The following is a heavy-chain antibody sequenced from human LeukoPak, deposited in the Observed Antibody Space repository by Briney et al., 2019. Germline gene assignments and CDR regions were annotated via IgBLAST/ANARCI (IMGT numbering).Heavy chain of an antibody. CDR1: GGSISSSQW. CDR2: IYHSGST. V-gene: IGHV4-4*02. CDR3: ARRAYSAAYWKHFDY. D-gene: IGHD1-1*01. Sequence: SETLSLTCAVSGGSISSSQWWTWVRQPPGKGLEWIGEIYHSGSTNYNPSLKSRVSMSVDKSKNQFSLKLSSVTAADTAVYFCARRAYSAAYWKHFDYWGQGTLVTVSS. J-gene: IGHJ4*02.